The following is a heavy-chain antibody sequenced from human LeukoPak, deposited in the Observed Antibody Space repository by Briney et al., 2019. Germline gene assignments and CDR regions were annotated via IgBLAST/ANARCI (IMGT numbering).Heavy chain of an antibody. J-gene: IGHJ5*02. Sequence: ASVKVSCKASGYTFTSYGINWVRQAPGQGLEWMGWISAYNGNTNYAQKLQGRVTMTTDTSTSTAYLELRSLRSDDTAVYYCARAEIDYYGSGSYSIRFDPWGQGTLVTVSS. V-gene: IGHV1-18*01. CDR2: ISAYNGNT. CDR1: GYTFTSYG. D-gene: IGHD3-10*01. CDR3: ARAEIDYYGSGSYSIRFDP.